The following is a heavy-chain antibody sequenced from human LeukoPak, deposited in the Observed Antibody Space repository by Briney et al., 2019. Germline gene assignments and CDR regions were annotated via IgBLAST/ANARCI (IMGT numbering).Heavy chain of an antibody. V-gene: IGHV1-18*01. J-gene: IGHJ4*02. CDR3: ARELYSSSAGYYFDY. CDR1: GYIFSNYG. CDR2: ISSGGNT. Sequence: GASVKVSCKATGYIFSNYGISWVRQAPGHGLEWMGWISSGGNTNYAPKFQDRATMTTDTSTSTAYMELRSLRFDDTAVYYCARELYSSSAGYYFDYWGQGTLVTVSS. D-gene: IGHD6-6*01.